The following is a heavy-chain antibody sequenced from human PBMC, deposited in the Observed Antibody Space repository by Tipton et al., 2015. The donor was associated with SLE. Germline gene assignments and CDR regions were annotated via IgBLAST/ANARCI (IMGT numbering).Heavy chain of an antibody. D-gene: IGHD6-13*01. V-gene: IGHV4-31*03. CDR3: ARVSTSSSWFQPNFDY. Sequence: TLSLTCTVSGGSISSGGYYWSWIRQHPGKGLEWIGYIYYSGRTYYNPSLKSRVTISVDTSKNQFSLKLSSVTAADTAVYYCARVSTSSSWFQPNFDYWGQGTLVTVSS. CDR2: IYYSGRT. J-gene: IGHJ4*02. CDR1: GGSISSGGYY.